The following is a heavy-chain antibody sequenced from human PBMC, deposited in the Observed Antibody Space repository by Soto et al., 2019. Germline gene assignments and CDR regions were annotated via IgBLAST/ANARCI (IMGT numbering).Heavy chain of an antibody. CDR2: IIPILGIA. CDR3: ARDRATRDDAFDI. V-gene: IGHV1-69*04. Sequence: SVKVSCKASGGTFSSYTISWVRQAPGQGLEWMGRIIPILGIANYAQKFQGRVTITADKSTSTAYMELSSLRSEDTAVYYCARDRATRDDAFDIWGQGTMVTVSS. J-gene: IGHJ3*02. CDR1: GGTFSSYT. D-gene: IGHD1-26*01.